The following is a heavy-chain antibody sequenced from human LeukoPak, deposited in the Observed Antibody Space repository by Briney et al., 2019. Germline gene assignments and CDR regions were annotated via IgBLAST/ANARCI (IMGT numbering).Heavy chain of an antibody. CDR2: IIPIFGTA. J-gene: IGHJ4*02. Sequence: VASVTVSCTASGGTFSSYAISWVRQAPGQGLEWMGGIIPIFGTANYAQKFQGRVTITADESTSTAYMELSSLRSEDTAVYYCAARGYSYGPGVVYFDYWGQGTLVTVSS. CDR3: AARGYSYGPGVVYFDY. V-gene: IGHV1-69*13. D-gene: IGHD5-18*01. CDR1: GGTFSSYA.